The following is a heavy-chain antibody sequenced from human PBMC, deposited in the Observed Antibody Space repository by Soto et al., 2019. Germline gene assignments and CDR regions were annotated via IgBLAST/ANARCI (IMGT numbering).Heavy chain of an antibody. CDR3: ARDGNWHRAFDI. CDR2: ITYSGST. V-gene: IGHV4-31*03. J-gene: IGHJ3*02. D-gene: IGHD1-1*01. CDR1: GASISSAGYY. Sequence: SETLSLTCTVSGASISSAGYYWSWIRQHPGKGLEWIGYITYSGSTYYNPSLKSRVTISVDTSKNQFSLKLSSVTAADTAVYYCARDGNWHRAFDIWGQGTMDTVSS.